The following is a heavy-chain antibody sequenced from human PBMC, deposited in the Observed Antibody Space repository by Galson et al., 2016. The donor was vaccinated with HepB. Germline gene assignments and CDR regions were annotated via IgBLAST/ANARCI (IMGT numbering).Heavy chain of an antibody. Sequence: MRLSCAASGFLFSGSAMHWVRQAPGNGLEWVGRIRNKANNYTTTHRESVTGRFAISRDDSKNMAYLQMNSLKTEDTGVYCCTTDAHDHWGQGTLVTVSS. CDR2: IRNKANNYTT. D-gene: IGHD2-2*01. CDR3: TTDAHDH. V-gene: IGHV3-73*01. CDR1: GFLFSGSA. J-gene: IGHJ4*02.